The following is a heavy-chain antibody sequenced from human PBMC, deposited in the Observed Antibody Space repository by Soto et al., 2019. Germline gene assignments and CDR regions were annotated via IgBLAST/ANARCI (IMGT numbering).Heavy chain of an antibody. Sequence: ETLSLTCAWTGYYIRRDSYWAWLRQPPGKGLEWIESIYQGGSTYYNPSLNSRVTLSIDMTNNRVSLILSSVTAADTDVYYCARVGPWVPYYYDSSPYTFENWFDPWGQGTLVTVSS. V-gene: IGHV4-38-2*01. J-gene: IGHJ5*02. D-gene: IGHD3-22*01. CDR3: ARVGPWVPYYYDSSPYTFENWFDP. CDR1: GYYIRRDSY. CDR2: IYQGGST.